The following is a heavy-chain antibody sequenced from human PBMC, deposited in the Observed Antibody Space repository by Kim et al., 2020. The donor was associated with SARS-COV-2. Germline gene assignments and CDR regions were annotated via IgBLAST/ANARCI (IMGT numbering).Heavy chain of an antibody. Sequence: ASVKVSCKASGYTFRNYGINWVRQAPGQGLEWMGWINTNNENPTYAQGFAGRLIFSLDFSVTTAYLQISSLRAEDTAVYYCARGKGSTSQDYWGQGTLVTVFS. D-gene: IGHD3-10*01. J-gene: IGHJ4*02. CDR2: INTNNENP. CDR3: ARGKGSTSQDY. CDR1: GYTFRNYG. V-gene: IGHV7-4-1*02.